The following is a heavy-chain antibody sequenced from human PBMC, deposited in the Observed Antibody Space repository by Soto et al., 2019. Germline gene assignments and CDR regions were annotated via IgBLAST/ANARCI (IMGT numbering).Heavy chain of an antibody. D-gene: IGHD5-12*01. Sequence: SETLSLTCTVSGGSISSYYWSWIRQPPGKGLEWIGYIYYSGSTNYNPSLKSRVTITVDTSKNQFSLKLSSVTAADTAVYYCAIEVLREGYNYVNYFDYWGQGTLVTVSS. CDR2: IYYSGST. J-gene: IGHJ4*02. CDR3: AIEVLREGYNYVNYFDY. V-gene: IGHV4-59*01. CDR1: GGSISSYY.